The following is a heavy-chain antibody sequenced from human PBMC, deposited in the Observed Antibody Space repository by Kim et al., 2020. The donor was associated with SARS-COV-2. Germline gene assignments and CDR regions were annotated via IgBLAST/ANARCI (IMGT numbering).Heavy chain of an antibody. D-gene: IGHD3-3*01. CDR3: ARLWYDFWSGYEFYYYYYMDV. V-gene: IGHV1-18*01. CDR2: ISAYNGNT. CDR1: GYTFTSYG. J-gene: IGHJ6*03. Sequence: ASVKVSCKASGYTFTSYGISWVRQAPGQGLEWMGWISAYNGNTNYAQKLQGRVTMTTDTSTSTAYMELRSLRSDDTAVYYCARLWYDFWSGYEFYYYYYMDVWGKGTTVTVSS.